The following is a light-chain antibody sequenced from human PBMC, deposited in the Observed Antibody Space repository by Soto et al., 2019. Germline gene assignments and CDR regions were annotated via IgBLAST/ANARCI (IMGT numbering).Light chain of an antibody. CDR2: GAS. V-gene: IGKV3-20*01. CDR1: QSVSSSY. Sequence: EIVLTQSPGTLSLSPGERATLSCRASQSVSSSYLAWYQQKPGQAPRLLIYGASSRATGLPDRFSGSGSGTDFTSTISRLEPEAFAVYYCQQYGSSLLTFGGGAKVEIQ. J-gene: IGKJ4*01. CDR3: QQYGSSLLT.